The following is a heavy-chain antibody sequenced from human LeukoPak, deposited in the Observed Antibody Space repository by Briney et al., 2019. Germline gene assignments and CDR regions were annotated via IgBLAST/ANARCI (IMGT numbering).Heavy chain of an antibody. D-gene: IGHD4-11*01. Sequence: GGSLRLSCAASGFTVSSNYMSWVRQAPGKGLEWVSVIYSGGSTYYADSVKGRFTVSRDNSKNTLYLQMISLRAEDTAVYYCARDVRLVDSNYGAYYFDYWGQGTLVTVSS. CDR3: ARDVRLVDSNYGAYYFDY. V-gene: IGHV3-66*02. CDR2: IYSGGST. J-gene: IGHJ4*02. CDR1: GFTVSSNY.